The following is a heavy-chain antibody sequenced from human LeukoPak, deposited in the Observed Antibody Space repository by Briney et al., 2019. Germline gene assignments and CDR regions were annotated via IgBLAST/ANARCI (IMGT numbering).Heavy chain of an antibody. J-gene: IGHJ4*02. CDR1: GFTFSSYG. D-gene: IGHD1-7*01. CDR3: AGSSHNWNYPFDY. Sequence: GRSLRLSCAASGFTFSSYGMHWVRQAPGKGLEWVAVIWYDGSNKYYADSVKGRFTISRDNSKNTLYLQMNSLRAEDTAVYYCAGSSHNWNYPFDYWGQGTLVTVSS. V-gene: IGHV3-33*01. CDR2: IWYDGSNK.